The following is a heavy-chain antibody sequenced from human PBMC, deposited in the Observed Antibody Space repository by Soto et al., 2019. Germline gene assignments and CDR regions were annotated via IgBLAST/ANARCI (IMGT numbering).Heavy chain of an antibody. CDR2: INPNSGGT. CDR3: ARGCERYSGSYGGDYYYYGMDV. V-gene: IGHV1-2*04. J-gene: IGHJ6*02. D-gene: IGHD1-26*01. Sequence: ASVKVSCKASGYTFTGYYMHWVRQAPGQGLEWMGWINPNSGGTNYAQKFQGWVTMTRDTSISTAYMELSRLRSDDTAVCYCARGCERYSGSYGGDYYYYGMDVWGQGTTVTVSS. CDR1: GYTFTGYY.